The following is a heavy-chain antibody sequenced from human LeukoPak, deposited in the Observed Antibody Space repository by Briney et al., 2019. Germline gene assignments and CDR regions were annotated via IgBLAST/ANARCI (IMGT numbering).Heavy chain of an antibody. D-gene: IGHD5-12*01. V-gene: IGHV3-23*01. J-gene: IGHJ3*02. Sequence: PGGSLRLSCAASGFTFSSYAMSCVRQAPGKGLEWVSAISGSGGSTYYADSVKGRFTISRDNSKNTLYLQMNSLRAEDTAVYYCAKDYSGYRLGDAFDIWGQGTMVTVSS. CDR2: ISGSGGST. CDR3: AKDYSGYRLGDAFDI. CDR1: GFTFSSYA.